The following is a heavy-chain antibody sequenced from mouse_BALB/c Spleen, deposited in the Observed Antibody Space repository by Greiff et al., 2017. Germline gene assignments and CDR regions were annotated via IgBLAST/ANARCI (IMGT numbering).Heavy chain of an antibody. V-gene: IGHV1S81*02. CDR2: INPSNGGT. CDR1: GYTFTSYY. CDR3: TRRNWDAAMDY. J-gene: IGHJ4*01. Sequence: QVHVKQPGADLVKPGASVKLSCKASGYTFTSYYMYWVKQRPGQGLEWIGGINPSNGGTNFTEKFKSKATLTVDKSSSTAYMQLSSLTSEDSAVYYCTRRNWDAAMDYGGQGTSVTVSS. D-gene: IGHD4-1*01.